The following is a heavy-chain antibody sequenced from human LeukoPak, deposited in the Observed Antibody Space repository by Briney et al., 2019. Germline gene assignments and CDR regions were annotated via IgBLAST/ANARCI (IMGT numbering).Heavy chain of an antibody. D-gene: IGHD2-2*02. CDR3: ARGDIVVVPAAIVDY. CDR1: GFIFSSYW. CDR2: INSDGSST. V-gene: IGHV3-74*01. J-gene: IGHJ4*02. Sequence: GGSLRLSCAASGFIFSSYWMHWVRQAPGKGLVWVSRINSDGSSTSYADSVKGRFTISRDNAKNTLYLQMNSLRAEDTAVYYCARGDIVVVPAAIVDYWGQGTLVTVSS.